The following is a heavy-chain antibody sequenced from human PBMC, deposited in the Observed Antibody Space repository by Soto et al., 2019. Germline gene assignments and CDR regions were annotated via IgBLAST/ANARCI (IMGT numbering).Heavy chain of an antibody. J-gene: IGHJ6*02. Sequence: GESLKISCKGSGYSFTSYWISWVRQMPGKGLEWMGRIDPSDSYTNYSPSFQGHVTISADKSISTAYLQWSSLKASDTAMYYCARSGSSAAAGTFSYYYGMDVWGQGTTVTVSS. D-gene: IGHD6-13*01. CDR1: GYSFTSYW. V-gene: IGHV5-10-1*01. CDR2: IDPSDSYT. CDR3: ARSGSSAAAGTFSYYYGMDV.